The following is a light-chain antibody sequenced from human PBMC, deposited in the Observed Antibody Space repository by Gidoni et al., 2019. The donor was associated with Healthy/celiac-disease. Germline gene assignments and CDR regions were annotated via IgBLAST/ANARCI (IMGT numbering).Light chain of an antibody. V-gene: IGLV3-25*03. Sequence: SYELPQPPSVSVSPGQTARITCSGDALPKQYAYWYQQKPGQAPVLVIYKDSERPSGIPERFSGSSSGTTVTLTISGVQAEDEADYYCQSADSSGTYDVVFGGGTKL. J-gene: IGLJ2*01. CDR2: KDS. CDR1: ALPKQY. CDR3: QSADSSGTYDVV.